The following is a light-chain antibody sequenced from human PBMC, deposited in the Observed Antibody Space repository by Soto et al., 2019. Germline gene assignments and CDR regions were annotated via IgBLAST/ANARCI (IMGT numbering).Light chain of an antibody. CDR2: DVS. J-gene: IGLJ1*01. Sequence: QSALTHPASGSGAPGQAIPISCTGTSSDVGGYNYVSWYQQHPGKAPKLMIYDVSNRPSGVSNRFSGSKSGNTASLTISGLQAEDEADYYCSSYTSSSTLSYVFGTGTKVTVL. CDR3: SSYTSSSTLSYV. V-gene: IGLV2-14*01. CDR1: SSDVGGYNY.